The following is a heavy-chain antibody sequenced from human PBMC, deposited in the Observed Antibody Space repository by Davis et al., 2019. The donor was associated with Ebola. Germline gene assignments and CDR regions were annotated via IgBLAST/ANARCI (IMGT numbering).Heavy chain of an antibody. V-gene: IGHV5-51*01. CDR2: IYTGDSDT. J-gene: IGHJ3*01. CDR1: ENSFSSYW. CDR3: ASLRRTITGMDDGFDL. D-gene: IGHD1-20*01. Sequence: GESLKISCKDSENSFSSYWIARVRQMPGKGLEWMGIIYTGDSDTRYSPSFRGQVIISADKSTRTAYLQWGSLKASDTAMYYCASLRRTITGMDDGFDLWGQGTMVTVSS.